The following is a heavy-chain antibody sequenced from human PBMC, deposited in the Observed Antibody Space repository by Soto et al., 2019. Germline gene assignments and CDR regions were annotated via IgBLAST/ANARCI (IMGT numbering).Heavy chain of an antibody. CDR1: ECLYRDDR. CDR2: ITGNGVST. D-gene: IGHD2-15*01. V-gene: IGHV3-23*01. Sequence: HPGVSLRQTFAVCECLYRDDRRTCVSQAPGKGLEYVSSITGNGVSTYYAHSVKGRFTISRDNSKNTLYVQMNSLTAEDTAIYYCAKCGARNTCILRGLDPWGRGTLVTISS. CDR3: AKCGARNTCILRGLDP. J-gene: IGHJ5*02.